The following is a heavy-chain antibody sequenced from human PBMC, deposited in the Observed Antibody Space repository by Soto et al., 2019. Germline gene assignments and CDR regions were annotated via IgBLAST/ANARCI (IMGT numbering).Heavy chain of an antibody. CDR1: GFTFSSYW. CDR3: ARAYSSSWYIGN. D-gene: IGHD6-13*01. Sequence: SLRLSCAASGFTFSSYWMHWVRQAPGKGLVWVTRINSDGSSTSYADSVKGRFTISRDNAKHTLYLQMNSLRAEDTAVYYCARAYSSSWYIGNWRQGTLVSVAS. CDR2: INSDGSST. J-gene: IGHJ4*02. V-gene: IGHV3-74*01.